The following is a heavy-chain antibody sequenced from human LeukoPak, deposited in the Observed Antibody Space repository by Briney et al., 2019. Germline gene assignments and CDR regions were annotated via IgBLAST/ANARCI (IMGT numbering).Heavy chain of an antibody. CDR3: AREGYYGSGSPPSLYSDY. V-gene: IGHV3-30-3*01. CDR1: GFTFRNYV. J-gene: IGHJ4*02. Sequence: GGSLRLSCAASGFTFRNYVIHWVRQAPGKGLEWVAVTSSDLNVKLYADSVKGRFTISRDNSRSTLYLQMNSLRPEDTAIYYCAREGYYGSGSPPSLYSDYWGQGTLVTDSS. CDR2: TSSDLNVK. D-gene: IGHD3-10*01.